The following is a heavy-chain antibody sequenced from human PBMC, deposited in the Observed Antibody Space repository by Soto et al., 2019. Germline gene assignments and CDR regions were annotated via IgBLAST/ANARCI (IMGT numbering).Heavy chain of an antibody. D-gene: IGHD4-17*01. CDR2: IYYSGST. J-gene: IGHJ2*01. CDR1: GGSISSGGYY. Sequence: LSLTFTVSGGSISSGGYYWSWIRQHPGKGLEWIGYIYYSGSTYYNPSLKSRVTISVDTSKNQFSLKLSSVTAADTAVYYCARGGTKMTTVTTDWYFDLWGRGTLVTVSS. V-gene: IGHV4-31*03. CDR3: ARGGTKMTTVTTDWYFDL.